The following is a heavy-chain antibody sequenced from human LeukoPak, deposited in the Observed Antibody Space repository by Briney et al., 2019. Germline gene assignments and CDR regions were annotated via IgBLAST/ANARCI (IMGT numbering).Heavy chain of an antibody. CDR1: GFTFSSHW. D-gene: IGHD3-16*01. CDR2: INNDGRVT. CDR3: AIGGQGAVDY. Sequence: GGSLRLSCAASGFTFSSHWMHWVRQAPGKGLVWVSFINNDGRVTSYADSVKGRFTISRDNAKNTLHLQMNSIRAEDTAMYYSAIGGQGAVDYWGPGTLVTVSS. V-gene: IGHV3-74*01. J-gene: IGHJ4*02.